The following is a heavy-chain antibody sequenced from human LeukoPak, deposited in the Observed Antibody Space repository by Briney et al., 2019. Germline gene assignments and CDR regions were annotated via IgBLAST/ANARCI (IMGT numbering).Heavy chain of an antibody. V-gene: IGHV3-74*01. CDR1: GFTFSRYY. CDR3: TRVFVGDEYSSSGY. CDR2: INSDGSST. Sequence: PGGSLRLSCAASGFTFSRYYMHWVRQAPGKGLVWVSRINSDGSSTTYADSVKGRFTISRDNAKNTPYLQMNSLKVEDTAVYYCTRVFVGDEYSSSGYWGQGTLVTVSS. J-gene: IGHJ4*02. D-gene: IGHD6-13*01.